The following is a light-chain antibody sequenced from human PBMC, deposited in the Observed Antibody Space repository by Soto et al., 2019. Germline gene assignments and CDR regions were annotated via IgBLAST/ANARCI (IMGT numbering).Light chain of an antibody. CDR2: AAS. J-gene: IGKJ1*01. V-gene: IGKV1-39*01. CDR1: ESINIY. CDR3: QQTYSTHGT. Sequence: DIQMTQSPTSLSASVGDRVSITCRASESINIYLNWYQKKSGEAPKLLIYAASSLQSGVPSRFSGSGAGTGFTLTISSLQPEDFATYYCQQTYSTHGTFGQGTKVEIK.